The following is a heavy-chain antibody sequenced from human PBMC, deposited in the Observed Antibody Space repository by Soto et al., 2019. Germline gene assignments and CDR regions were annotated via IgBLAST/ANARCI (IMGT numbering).Heavy chain of an antibody. J-gene: IGHJ4*02. CDR1: GFTFSSYG. V-gene: IGHV3-30*18. CDR3: AKDLRTPGPFYYDSSGYLPRDS. CDR2: ISYDGINK. D-gene: IGHD3-22*01. Sequence: QVQLVESGGGVVQPGRSLRLSCAASGFTFSSYGMHWVRQAPGKGLGWVAVISYDGINKYYTDSVKGRFTISRDNSKNTLFLQMNSLRADDTAVYYCAKDLRTPGPFYYDSSGYLPRDSWGQGTLVTVSS.